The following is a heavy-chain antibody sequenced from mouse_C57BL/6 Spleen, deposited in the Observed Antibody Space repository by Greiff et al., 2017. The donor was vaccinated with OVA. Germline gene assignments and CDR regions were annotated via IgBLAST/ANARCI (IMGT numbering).Heavy chain of an antibody. Sequence: EVQLQQSGPELVKPGASVKISCKASGYAFTDYYMNWVKQSHGKSLEWIGDINPNNGGTSYNQKFKGKATLTVDKSSSTAYMELRSLTSEDSAVYYCARPLYGNYKFAYWGQGTLVTVSA. J-gene: IGHJ3*01. CDR1: GYAFTDYY. D-gene: IGHD2-1*01. V-gene: IGHV1-26*01. CDR3: ARPLYGNYKFAY. CDR2: INPNNGGT.